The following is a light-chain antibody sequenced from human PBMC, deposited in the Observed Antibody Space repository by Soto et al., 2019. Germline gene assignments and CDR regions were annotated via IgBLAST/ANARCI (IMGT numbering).Light chain of an antibody. CDR2: AAS. J-gene: IGKJ1*01. CDR1: HGIRND. CDR3: QHYNTYSTWT. V-gene: IGKV1-6*01. Sequence: AIQMTQSPSSLSASVGDRVTITCRTSHGIRNDLGWYQQKPGKAPKLLIYAASSLQSGVPSRFSGSGSGTEFTLTISSLHPDDFATYYCQHYNTYSTWTFGQGTKVAI.